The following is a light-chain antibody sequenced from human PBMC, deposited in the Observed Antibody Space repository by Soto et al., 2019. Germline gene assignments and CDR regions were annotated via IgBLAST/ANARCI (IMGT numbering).Light chain of an antibody. CDR3: SSYTSSSTLLYV. CDR1: SSDVGGYKY. J-gene: IGLJ1*01. Sequence: QSVLTQPASVSGSPGQSITISCTGTSSDVGGYKYVSWYQQHPGKAPKLMIYEVNNRPSGVSNRFSGSKSGNTASLTISGLQAEHEAAYYCSSYTSSSTLLYVFGTGTKVTVL. CDR2: EVN. V-gene: IGLV2-14*01.